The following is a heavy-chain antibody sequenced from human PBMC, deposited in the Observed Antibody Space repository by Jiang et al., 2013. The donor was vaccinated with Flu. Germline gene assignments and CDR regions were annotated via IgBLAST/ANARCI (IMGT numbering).Heavy chain of an antibody. V-gene: IGHV3-23*01. CDR2: ISGSGGST. Sequence: GLVQPGGSLRLSCAASGFTFSSYAMSWVRQAPGKGLEWVSAISGSGGSTYYADSVKGRFTISRDNSKNTLYLQMNSLRAEDTAVYYCAKDGTAYCGGDCSADYWGQGTLVTVSS. J-gene: IGHJ4*02. CDR3: AKDGTAYCGGDCSADY. CDR1: GFTFSSYA. D-gene: IGHD2-21*02.